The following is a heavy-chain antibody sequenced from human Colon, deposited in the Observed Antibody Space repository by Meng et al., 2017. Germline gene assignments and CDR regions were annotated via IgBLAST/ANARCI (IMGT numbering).Heavy chain of an antibody. CDR1: CWSFSGYS. V-gene: IGHV4-34*01. D-gene: IGHD3-16*01. CDR3: ARSLGYYDYVWGSYPPGY. CDR2: IKHSGST. J-gene: IGHJ4*02. Sequence: LHELCAGLLTASAALSLPFAVYCWSFSGYSWSFIRPPPGKEWEWLGEIKHSGSTHYNPSLKSRVTKAVDTTKNQFFLKLSSVTAADTAVYNCARSLGYYDYVWGSYPPGYWGQGTLVTVSS.